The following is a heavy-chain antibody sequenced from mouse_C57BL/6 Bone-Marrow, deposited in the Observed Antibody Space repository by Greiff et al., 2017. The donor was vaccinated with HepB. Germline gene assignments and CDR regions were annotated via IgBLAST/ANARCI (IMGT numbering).Heavy chain of an antibody. Sequence: EVQRVESGGDLVKPGGSLKLSCAASGFTFSSYGMSWVRQTPDKRLEWVATISSGGSYTYYPDSVKGRFTISRDNAKNTLYLQMSSLKSEDTAMYYCARGFAFWGRGTLVPVSA. CDR1: GFTFSSYG. CDR3: ARGFAF. CDR2: ISSGGSYT. J-gene: IGHJ3*01. V-gene: IGHV5-6*01.